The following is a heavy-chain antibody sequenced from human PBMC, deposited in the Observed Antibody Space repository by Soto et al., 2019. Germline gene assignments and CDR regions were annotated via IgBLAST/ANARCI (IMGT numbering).Heavy chain of an antibody. Sequence: ASVKVSCKAAGYTLTELSIHWVRQAPGEGLEWMGGFDLENGDTIYAQKFQGRVTMTEEPSADTPYMELSSLRSEDTAVYYCAIGGRRMNQSDHWGQGTMVTVS. CDR3: AIGGRRMNQSDH. CDR2: FDLENGDT. CDR1: GYTLTELS. J-gene: IGHJ1*01. V-gene: IGHV1-24*01.